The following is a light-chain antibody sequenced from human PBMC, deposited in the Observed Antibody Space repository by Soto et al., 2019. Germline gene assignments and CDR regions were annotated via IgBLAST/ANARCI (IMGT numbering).Light chain of an antibody. CDR1: SSDVGSYNR. Sequence: QSALTQPPSVSGSPGQSVTISCIGSSSDVGSYNRVSWYQQSPGTAPKLMIYEVSNRPSGVPDRFSGSKSGNTASLTISGLQAEDEAEYYCNSYTGISTYVFGPGTKVTVL. CDR3: NSYTGISTYV. J-gene: IGLJ1*01. V-gene: IGLV2-18*02. CDR2: EVS.